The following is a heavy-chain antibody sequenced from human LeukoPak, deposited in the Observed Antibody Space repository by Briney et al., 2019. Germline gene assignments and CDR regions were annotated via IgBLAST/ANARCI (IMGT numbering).Heavy chain of an antibody. Sequence: GGSLRLSCAASGFTFSSYAMSWVRQAPGKGPEWVSAISATGGTTHYADSVKGRFTISRDNSKNTVYLQMNSLRAEDTAVYYCAPPYGMDVWGQGTTVTVSS. CDR1: GFTFSSYA. V-gene: IGHV3-23*01. CDR3: APPYGMDV. CDR2: ISATGGTT. J-gene: IGHJ6*02.